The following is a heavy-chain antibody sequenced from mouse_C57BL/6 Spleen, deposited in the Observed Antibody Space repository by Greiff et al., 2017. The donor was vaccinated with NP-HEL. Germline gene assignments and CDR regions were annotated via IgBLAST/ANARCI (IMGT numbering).Heavy chain of an antibody. J-gene: IGHJ2*01. V-gene: IGHV1-15*01. CDR1: GYTFTDYE. Sequence: VQLQESGAELVRPGASVTLSCKASGYTFTDYEMHWVKQTPVHGLEWIGAIDPETGGTAYNQKFKGKAILTADKSSSTAYMELRSLTSEDSAVYYCSYYFDYWGQGTTLTVSS. CDR2: IDPETGGT. CDR3: SYYFDY.